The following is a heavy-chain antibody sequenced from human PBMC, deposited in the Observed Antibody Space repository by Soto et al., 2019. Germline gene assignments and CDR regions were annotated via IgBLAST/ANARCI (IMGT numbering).Heavy chain of an antibody. CDR1: GVSISSSSYY. J-gene: IGHJ3*02. Sequence: SETLSLTCAVSGVSISSSSYYWGWIRQPPGKGLEWIGSIYYSGSTYYNPSLKSRVTISVDTSKNQFSLKLSSVTAADTAVYYCARPQKGYCSGGSCYSLTYDAFDIWGQGTMVTVS. D-gene: IGHD2-15*01. CDR3: ARPQKGYCSGGSCYSLTYDAFDI. V-gene: IGHV4-39*01. CDR2: IYYSGST.